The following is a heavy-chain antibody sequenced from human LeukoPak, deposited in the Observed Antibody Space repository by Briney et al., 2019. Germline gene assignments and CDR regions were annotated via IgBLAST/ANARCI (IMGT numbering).Heavy chain of an antibody. CDR3: ARDELGDSSGTDY. D-gene: IGHD3-22*01. CDR1: GFTFSSYG. J-gene: IGHJ4*02. V-gene: IGHV3-33*01. CDR2: IWYDGSNK. Sequence: GGSLRLSCAASGFTFSSYGMHWVRQAPGKGLEWVAVIWYDGSNKYYADSVKGRFTISRDNSKNTLYLQMNSLRAEDTAVHFCARDELGDSSGTDYWGQGTLVTVSS.